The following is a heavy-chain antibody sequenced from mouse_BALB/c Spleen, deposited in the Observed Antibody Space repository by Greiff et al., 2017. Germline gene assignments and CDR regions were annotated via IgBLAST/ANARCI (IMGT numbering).Heavy chain of an antibody. J-gene: IGHJ2*01. V-gene: IGHV1-15*01. Sequence: VKLMESGAELVRPGASVTLSCKASGYTFTDYEMHWVKQTPVHGLEWIGAIDPETGGTAYNQKFKGKATLTADKSSSTAYMELRSLTSEDSAVYYCTRGGSSYGYFDYWGQGTTLTVSS. CDR1: GYTFTDYE. CDR3: TRGGSSYGYFDY. D-gene: IGHD1-1*01. CDR2: IDPETGGT.